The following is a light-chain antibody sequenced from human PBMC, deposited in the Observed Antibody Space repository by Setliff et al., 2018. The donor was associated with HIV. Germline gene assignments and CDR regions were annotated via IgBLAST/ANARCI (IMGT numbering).Light chain of an antibody. CDR2: EVT. CDR1: SGDIGAFTF. J-gene: IGLJ1*01. Sequence: QSALTQPASVSGSPGQSITISCTGTSGDIGAFTFVSWYQQYPGKAPKLLIYEVTERPSVVSARFSGFKSGNTASLIISGLQAEDEADYYCSSFGRNSLLVFGSGTKVTVL. CDR3: SSFGRNSLLV. V-gene: IGLV2-14*01.